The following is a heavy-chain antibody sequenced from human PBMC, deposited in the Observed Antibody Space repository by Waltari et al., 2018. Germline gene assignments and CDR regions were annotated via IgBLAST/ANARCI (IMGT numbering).Heavy chain of an antibody. J-gene: IGHJ4*02. Sequence: EVQLLESGGGLVQPGGSLRLSCAASGFTFSSYAMSWVRQGPGKALEWVSAISGSGGSTYYADSVKGRFTISRDNSKNTLYLQMNSLRAEDTAVYYCAKDRGLEYNFDYWGQGTLVTVSS. CDR1: GFTFSSYA. V-gene: IGHV3-23*01. CDR2: ISGSGGST. D-gene: IGHD6-6*01. CDR3: AKDRGLEYNFDY.